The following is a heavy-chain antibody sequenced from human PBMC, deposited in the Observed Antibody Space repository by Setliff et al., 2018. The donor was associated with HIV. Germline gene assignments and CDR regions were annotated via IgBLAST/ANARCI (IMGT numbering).Heavy chain of an antibody. CDR2: TFDNGNT. CDR1: GGSISFYY. Sequence: SETLSLTCSISGGSISFYYWNWLRQTPGKGLEWIAYTFDNGNTHYNPSLESRVTLSLDTSRNLFSLRLASVTAADTAVYYCARTLSTMVKTDGYYDYYYMDVWGKGTTVTVSS. J-gene: IGHJ6*03. CDR3: ARTLSTMVKTDGYYDYYYMDV. D-gene: IGHD3-10*01. V-gene: IGHV4-59*12.